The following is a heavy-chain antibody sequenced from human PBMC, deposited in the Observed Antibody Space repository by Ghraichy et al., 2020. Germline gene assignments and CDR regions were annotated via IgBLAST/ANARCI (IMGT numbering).Heavy chain of an antibody. D-gene: IGHD5-18*01. CDR2: IYTSGST. CDR3: ARLGGYSYGSFDY. V-gene: IGHV4-4*09. Sequence: SETLSLTCTVSGGSISSYYWSWIRQPPGKGLEWIGYIYTSGSTNYNPSLKSRVTISVDTSKNQFSLKLSSVTAADTAVYYCARLGGYSYGSFDYWGQGTLVTVSS. J-gene: IGHJ4*02. CDR1: GGSISSYY.